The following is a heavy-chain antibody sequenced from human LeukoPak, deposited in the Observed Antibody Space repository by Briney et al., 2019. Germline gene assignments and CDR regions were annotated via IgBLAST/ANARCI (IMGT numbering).Heavy chain of an antibody. J-gene: IGHJ3*02. V-gene: IGHV3-74*01. CDR3: AKDPRRDRILEWLPHSLTLMDDAFDI. CDR2: INSDGSSI. D-gene: IGHD3-3*01. CDR1: GFTFSSYW. Sequence: PGGSLRLSCAASGFTFSSYWMHWVRQAPGKGLVWVSRINSDGSSINYADSVKGRFTISRDNAKNTLYLQMNSLRAEDTAVYYCAKDPRRDRILEWLPHSLTLMDDAFDIWGQGTMVTVSS.